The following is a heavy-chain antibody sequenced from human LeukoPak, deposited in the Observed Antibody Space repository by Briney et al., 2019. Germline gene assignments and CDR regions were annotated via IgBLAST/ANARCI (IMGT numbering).Heavy chain of an antibody. CDR1: GGSFSGYY. CDR3: ARFKKQLVPYYYYYYMDV. D-gene: IGHD6-13*01. Sequence: SETLSLTCAVYGGSFSGYYWSWIRQPPGKGLEWIGEINHSGSTNYNPSLKSRVTISVDTSKNQFSLKLSSVTAADTAVYYCARFKKQLVPYYYYYYMDVWGKGTTVTVSS. CDR2: INHSGST. V-gene: IGHV4-34*01. J-gene: IGHJ6*03.